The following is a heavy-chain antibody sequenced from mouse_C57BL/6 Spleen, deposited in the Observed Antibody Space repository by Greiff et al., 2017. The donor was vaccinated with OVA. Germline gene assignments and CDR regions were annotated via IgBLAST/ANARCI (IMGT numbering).Heavy chain of an antibody. V-gene: IGHV5-6*01. D-gene: IGHD1-1*01. CDR3: ARGGYGSSPWFAY. Sequence: EVKVVESGGDLVKPGGSLKLSCAASGFTFSSYGMSWVRQTPDKRLEWVATISSGGSYTYYPDSVKGRFTISRDNAKNTLYLQMSSLKSEDTAMYYCARGGYGSSPWFAYWGQGTLVTVSA. CDR2: ISSGGSYT. J-gene: IGHJ3*01. CDR1: GFTFSSYG.